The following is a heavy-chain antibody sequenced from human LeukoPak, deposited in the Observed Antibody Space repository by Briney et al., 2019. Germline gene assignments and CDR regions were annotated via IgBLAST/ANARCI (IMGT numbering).Heavy chain of an antibody. V-gene: IGHV3-11*01. CDR1: GFTFDDYG. CDR3: VRASYYYDTSGSPRGWFDP. Sequence: GGSLRLSCAASGFTFDDYGMSWVRQAPGKGLEWVSYISSSGSSIHYADSVKGRFTISRDNAKNSLFLQMNSLRAEDTAVYYCVRASYYYDTSGSPRGWFDPWGQGTLVTVSS. CDR2: ISSSGSSI. J-gene: IGHJ5*02. D-gene: IGHD3-22*01.